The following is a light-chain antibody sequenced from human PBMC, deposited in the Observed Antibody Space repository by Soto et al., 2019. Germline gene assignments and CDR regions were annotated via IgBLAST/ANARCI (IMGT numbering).Light chain of an antibody. CDR1: SSDVGGYNY. CDR3: SSYTSSSTVI. V-gene: IGLV2-14*01. CDR2: DVS. Sequence: QSALTQPASVSGSLGQSITISCTGTSSDVGGYNYVSWYQQHPGKAPKLMIYDVSNRPSGVSNRFSGSKSGNTASLTISGHQAEEAADYYCSSYTSSSTVIFGGGTKLTVL. J-gene: IGLJ2*01.